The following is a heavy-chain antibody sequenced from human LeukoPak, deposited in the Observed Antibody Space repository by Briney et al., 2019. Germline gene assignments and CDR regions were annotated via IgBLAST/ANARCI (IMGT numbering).Heavy chain of an antibody. J-gene: IGHJ6*03. D-gene: IGHD6-13*01. V-gene: IGHV4-34*01. CDR3: ARPTKHSSSWPPRYYYYMDV. Sequence: GSLRLSCAASGFTFSSYSMNWIRQPPGKGLEWIGEINHSGSTNYNPSLKSRVTISVDTSKNQFSLKLSSVTAADTAVYYCARPTKHSSSWPPRYYYYMDVWGKGTTVTVSS. CDR1: GFTFSSYS. CDR2: INHSGST.